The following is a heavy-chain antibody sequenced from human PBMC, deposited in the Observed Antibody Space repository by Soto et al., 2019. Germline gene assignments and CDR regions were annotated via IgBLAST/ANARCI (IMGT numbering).Heavy chain of an antibody. Sequence: SVKVSCKASGGTFSSYRINWVRQAPGQGLEWVGGIVPIYRTADYAQKFQGRVTITADESARTAYMELRSLKPQDTAVYYCARDSGAKLSSSWGQGTLVTVSS. CDR1: GGTFSSYR. CDR2: IVPIYRTA. J-gene: IGHJ4*02. CDR3: ARDSGAKLSSS. D-gene: IGHD6-13*01. V-gene: IGHV1-69*13.